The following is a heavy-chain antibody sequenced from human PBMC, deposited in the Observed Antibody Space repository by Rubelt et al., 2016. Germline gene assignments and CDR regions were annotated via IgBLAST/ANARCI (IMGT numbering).Heavy chain of an antibody. V-gene: IGHV1-69*04. CDR3: ARDPLPVRGVIMTPTH. Sequence: QVQLVQSGAEVKKPGSSVKVSCKASGGTFSSYAISWVRQAPGQGLEWMGRIIPILGIANYAQKRQGGVTMTTDTSTSTAYMELRSLRSDDTAVYYCARDPLPVRGVIMTPTHWGQGTLVTVSS. CDR2: IIPILGIA. CDR1: GGTFSSYA. D-gene: IGHD3-10*01. J-gene: IGHJ4*02.